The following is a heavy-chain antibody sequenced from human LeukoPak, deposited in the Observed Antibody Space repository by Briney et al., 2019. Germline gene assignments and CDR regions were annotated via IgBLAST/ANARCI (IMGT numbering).Heavy chain of an antibody. V-gene: IGHV1-69*05. D-gene: IGHD4-17*01. CDR2: IIPIFGTA. CDR3: ARPMTTVTTNRGYYYYYYGMDV. Sequence: GASVKVSCKASGGTFSSYAISWVRQAPGQGLEWMGGIIPIFGTANYAQKFQGRVTITTDESTSTAYMELSSLGSEDTAVYYCARPMTTVTTNRGYYYYYYGMDVWGKGTTVTVSS. CDR1: GGTFSSYA. J-gene: IGHJ6*04.